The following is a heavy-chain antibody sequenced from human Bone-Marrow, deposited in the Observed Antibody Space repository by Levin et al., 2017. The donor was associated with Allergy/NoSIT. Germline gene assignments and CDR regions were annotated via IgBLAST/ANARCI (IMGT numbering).Heavy chain of an antibody. J-gene: IGHJ5*02. D-gene: IGHD1-1*01. CDR1: GDSMSGYY. V-gene: IGHV4-59*08. Sequence: SETLSLTCTVSGDSMSGYYWTWVRQTPEKGLEWIAYIYDIGSTNYNPSLKSRVSIPADPSENHFFLRLTSVTAADTAAFFCARVGDNYPKWFDPWGPGTLVTVSS. CDR3: ARVGDNYPKWFDP. CDR2: IYDIGST.